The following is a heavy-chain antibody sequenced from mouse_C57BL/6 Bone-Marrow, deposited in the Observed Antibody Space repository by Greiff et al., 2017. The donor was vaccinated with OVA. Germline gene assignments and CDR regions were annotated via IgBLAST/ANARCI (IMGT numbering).Heavy chain of an antibody. V-gene: IGHV1-69*01. Sequence: VKLQQPGAELVMPGASVKLSCKASGYTFTSYWMHWVKQRPGQGLEWIGEIDPSDSYTNYNQKFKGKSTLTVDKSSSTAYMQLSSLTSEDSAVYYCARSGGYDYFDYWGQGTTLTVSS. CDR2: IDPSDSYT. J-gene: IGHJ2*01. D-gene: IGHD2-2*01. CDR1: GYTFTSYW. CDR3: ARSGGYDYFDY.